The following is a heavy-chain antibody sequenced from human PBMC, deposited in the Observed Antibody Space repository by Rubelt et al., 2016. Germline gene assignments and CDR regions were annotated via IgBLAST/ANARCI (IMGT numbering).Heavy chain of an antibody. CDR1: TVSSNY. Sequence: TVSSNYMSWVRQAPRKGLEWVSVIYSGGSTYYADSVKGRFTISRHNSKNTLYLQMNSLRAEDTAVYYCAREMVATGRYYYYGMDVWGQGTTVTVSS. V-gene: IGHV3-53*01. CDR3: AREMVATGRYYYYGMDV. CDR2: IYSGGST. D-gene: IGHD5-12*01. J-gene: IGHJ6*02.